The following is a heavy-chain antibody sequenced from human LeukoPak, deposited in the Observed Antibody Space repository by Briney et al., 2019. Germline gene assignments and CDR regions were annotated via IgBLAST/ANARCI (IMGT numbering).Heavy chain of an antibody. CDR3: ARTRFLGYCSSTSCPGDYYYYGMDV. CDR1: GFSLSTSGMC. V-gene: IGHV2-70*11. D-gene: IGHD2-2*01. Sequence: SGPTLVNPTQTLTLTCTFSGFSLSTSGMCVSWIRQPPGKALEWLARIDWDDDKYYSTSLKTRLTISKDTSKNQVVLTMTNMDPVDTATYYCARTRFLGYCSSTSCPGDYYYYGMDVWGQGTTVTVSS. J-gene: IGHJ6*02. CDR2: IDWDDDK.